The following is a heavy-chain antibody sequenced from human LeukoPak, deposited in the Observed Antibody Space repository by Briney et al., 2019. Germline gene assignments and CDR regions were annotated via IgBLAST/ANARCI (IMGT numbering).Heavy chain of an antibody. J-gene: IGHJ3*02. CDR1: GYSISSSNW. Sequence: SDTLSLTCAVSGYSISSSNWWGWIRQPPGKGLEWIGYIYYSGSTYYNPSLKSRVTISVDTSKNQFSLKLSSVTAADTAVYYCARHRDPGDAFDIWGQGTMVTVSS. CDR3: ARHRDPGDAFDI. D-gene: IGHD5-24*01. CDR2: IYYSGST. V-gene: IGHV4-28*01.